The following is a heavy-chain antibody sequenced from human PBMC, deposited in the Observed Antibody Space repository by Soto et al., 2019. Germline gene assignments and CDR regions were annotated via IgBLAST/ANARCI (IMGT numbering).Heavy chain of an antibody. J-gene: IGHJ5*02. Sequence: GGSLRLSCAASGFTFSSYAMSWVRQAPGKGLEWVSAISGSGGSTYYADSVKGRFTISRDNSKNTLYLQMNSLRAEDTAVYYCAKDRVSSMVRGVITHNWFDPWGQGTLVTVSS. V-gene: IGHV3-23*01. CDR1: GFTFSSYA. CDR2: ISGSGGST. CDR3: AKDRVSSMVRGVITHNWFDP. D-gene: IGHD3-10*01.